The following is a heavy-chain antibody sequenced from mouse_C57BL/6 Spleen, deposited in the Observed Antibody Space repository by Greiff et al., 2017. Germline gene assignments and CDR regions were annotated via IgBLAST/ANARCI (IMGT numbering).Heavy chain of an antibody. CDR3: ARGIVTTDYAMDY. V-gene: IGHV1-82*01. Sequence: QVQLQQSGPELVKPGASVKISCKASGYAFSSSWMNWVKQRPGKGLEWIGRIYPGDGDTNYNGKFKGKATLTADKSSSTAYMPLSSLTSEDSAVYFCARGIVTTDYAMDYWGQGTSVTVSS. D-gene: IGHD2-5*01. CDR1: GYAFSSSW. J-gene: IGHJ4*01. CDR2: IYPGDGDT.